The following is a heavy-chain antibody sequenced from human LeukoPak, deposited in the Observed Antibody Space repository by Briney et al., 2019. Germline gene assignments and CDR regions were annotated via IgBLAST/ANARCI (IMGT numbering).Heavy chain of an antibody. J-gene: IGHJ4*02. CDR3: ARGLVPAGRLSSSSNGGNWGFARFPYY. D-gene: IGHD6-13*01. V-gene: IGHV4-34*01. Sequence: SETLSLTCAVYGGSFSGYYWSWIRQPPGKGLEWIGEINHSGSTNYNPSLKSRVTISVDTSKNQFSLKLSSVTAADTAVYYCARGLVPAGRLSSSSNGGNWGFARFPYYWGQGTLVTVSS. CDR1: GGSFSGYY. CDR2: INHSGST.